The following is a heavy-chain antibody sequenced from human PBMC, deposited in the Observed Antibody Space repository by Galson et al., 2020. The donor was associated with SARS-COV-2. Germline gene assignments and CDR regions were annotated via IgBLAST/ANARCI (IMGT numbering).Heavy chain of an antibody. J-gene: IGHJ6*02. V-gene: IGHV3-15*01. Sequence: GGSLRLSCAAFGFTFSNAWMSWVRQAPGKGLEWVGRIKSKTDGGTTDYAAPVKGRFTISRDDSKNTLYLQMNSLKTEDTAVYYCTTSPPDDIVVVPAASYYYYFGMDVWGQGTTVTVSS. CDR3: TTSPPDDIVVVPAASYYYYFGMDV. D-gene: IGHD2-2*01. CDR1: GFTFSNAW. CDR2: IKSKTDGGTT.